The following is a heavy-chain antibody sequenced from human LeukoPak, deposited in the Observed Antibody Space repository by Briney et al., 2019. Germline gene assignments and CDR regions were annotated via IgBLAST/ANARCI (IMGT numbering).Heavy chain of an antibody. J-gene: IGHJ4*02. CDR1: GGSISSYY. CDR2: IYYSGST. CDR3: ARIKAMAAAPYSSGWYGTNYFDS. Sequence: PPETLSLTCTVSGGSISSYYWSWIRQPPGKGLEWIGYIYYSGSTNYNPSLKSRVTISIDTSKNQFSLKLSSVTAADTAMYYCARIKAMAAAPYSSGWYGTNYFDSWGQGTLVTVSS. D-gene: IGHD6-19*01. V-gene: IGHV4-59*01.